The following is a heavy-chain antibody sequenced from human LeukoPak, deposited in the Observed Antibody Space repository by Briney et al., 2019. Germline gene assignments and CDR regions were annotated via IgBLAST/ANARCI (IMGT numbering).Heavy chain of an antibody. CDR3: ARDQVSSSWYPPYYYYYYMDV. CDR2: IKQDGSEK. D-gene: IGHD6-13*01. CDR1: GFTFSSYW. J-gene: IGHJ6*03. V-gene: IGHV3-7*01. Sequence: GGSLRLSCAASGFTFSSYWMSWVRQAPGKGLEWVANIKQDGSEKYYVDSVKGRFTISRDNAKNSLYLQMNSLRAEDTAVYYCARDQVSSSWYPPYYYYYYMDVWGKGTTVTVSS.